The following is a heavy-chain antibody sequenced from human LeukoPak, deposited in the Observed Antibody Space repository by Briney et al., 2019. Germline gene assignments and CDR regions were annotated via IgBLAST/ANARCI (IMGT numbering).Heavy chain of an antibody. V-gene: IGHV7-4-1*02. Sequence: GESLKISCKGSGYSFTSYWIGWVRQAPGQGLEWMGWINTNTGNPTYAQGFTGRFVFSLDTSVSTAYLQISSLKAEDTAVYYCARSLGYCSSTSCYGEGGTLGYWGQGTLVTVSS. CDR2: INTNTGNP. J-gene: IGHJ4*02. D-gene: IGHD2-2*01. CDR3: ARSLGYCSSTSCYGEGGTLGY. CDR1: GYSFTSYW.